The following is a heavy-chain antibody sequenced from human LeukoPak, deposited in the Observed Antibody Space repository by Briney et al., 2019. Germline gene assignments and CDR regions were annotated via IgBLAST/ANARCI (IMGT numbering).Heavy chain of an antibody. Sequence: SETLSLTCTVSGGSISSYYWSWIRQPPGKGLEWIGEINHSGSTNYNPSLKSRVTISVDTSKNQFSLKLSSVTAADTAVYYCARESVVVVAASPNYYYYYGMDVWGQGTTVTVSS. J-gene: IGHJ6*02. D-gene: IGHD2-15*01. CDR2: INHSGST. V-gene: IGHV4-34*01. CDR1: GGSISSYY. CDR3: ARESVVVVAASPNYYYYYGMDV.